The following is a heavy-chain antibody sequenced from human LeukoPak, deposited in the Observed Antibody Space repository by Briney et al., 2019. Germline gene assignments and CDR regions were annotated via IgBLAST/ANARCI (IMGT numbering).Heavy chain of an antibody. Sequence: GGSLRLSCAASGFTVSSNYMSWVRQAPGNGLEWVSVIYSGGSTYYADSVKGRFTISRDNSKNTLYLQMNSLRAEDTAVYYCASIAAAGASADYWGQGSLVTVSS. V-gene: IGHV3-66*01. J-gene: IGHJ4*02. D-gene: IGHD6-13*01. CDR3: ASIAAAGASADY. CDR2: IYSGGST. CDR1: GFTVSSNY.